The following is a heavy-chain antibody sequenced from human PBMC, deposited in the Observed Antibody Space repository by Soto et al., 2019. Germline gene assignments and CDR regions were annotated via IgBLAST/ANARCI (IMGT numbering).Heavy chain of an antibody. CDR2: IYYSGST. CDR3: AREDRDYYYYMYV. Sequence: PSETLPLTCTVSGGSISSYYWSWIRQPPGKGLEWIGYIYYSGSTNYNPSLKSRVTISVDTSKNQFSLKLSSVTAADTAVYYCAREDRDYYYYMYVWGKGTTVTVSS. D-gene: IGHD3-10*01. J-gene: IGHJ6*03. V-gene: IGHV4-59*01. CDR1: GGSISSYY.